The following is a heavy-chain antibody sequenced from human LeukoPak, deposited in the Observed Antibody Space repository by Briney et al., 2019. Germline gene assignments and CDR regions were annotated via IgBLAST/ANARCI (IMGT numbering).Heavy chain of an antibody. CDR3: ARRKGTPYYYYMDV. J-gene: IGHJ6*03. CDR1: GGSFSGYY. Sequence: PSETLSLTCAVYGGSFSGYYWSWIRQPPGKGLEWIGEINHSGSTNYNPSLTSRVTISVDTSKNQFSLKLSSVTAADTAGYYCARRKGTPYYYYMDVWGKGTTVTVSS. CDR2: INHSGST. D-gene: IGHD1-14*01. V-gene: IGHV4-34*01.